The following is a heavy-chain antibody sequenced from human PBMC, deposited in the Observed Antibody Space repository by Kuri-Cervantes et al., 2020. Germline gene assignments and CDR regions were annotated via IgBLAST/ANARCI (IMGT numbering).Heavy chain of an antibody. CDR3: ASKDVDWFDS. Sequence: GSLRLSCAVSGYSISSGYYWGWIRQPPGKGLEWIGSIYHSGSTYYNTSLKSRVTISVDKSKNQFSLKLSSVTAADTAVYYCASKDVDWFDSWGQGTLVTVSS. CDR1: GYSISSGYY. D-gene: IGHD2/OR15-2a*01. V-gene: IGHV4-38-2*01. CDR2: IYHSGST. J-gene: IGHJ5*01.